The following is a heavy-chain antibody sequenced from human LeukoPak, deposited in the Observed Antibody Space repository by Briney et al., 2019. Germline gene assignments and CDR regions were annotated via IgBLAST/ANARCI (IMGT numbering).Heavy chain of an antibody. Sequence: GASVKVSCKASGYTFTGYYMHWVRQAPGQGLEWMGIINPSGGSTSYAQKFQGRVTMTRDMSTSTVYMELSSLRSEDTAVYYCARAIEVGVGATVLYFDYWGQGTLVTVSS. CDR1: GYTFTGYY. J-gene: IGHJ4*02. CDR2: INPSGGST. D-gene: IGHD1-26*01. CDR3: ARAIEVGVGATVLYFDY. V-gene: IGHV1-46*01.